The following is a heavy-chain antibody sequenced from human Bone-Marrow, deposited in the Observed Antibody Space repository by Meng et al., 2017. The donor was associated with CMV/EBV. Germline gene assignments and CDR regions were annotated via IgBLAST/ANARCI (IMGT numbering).Heavy chain of an antibody. V-gene: IGHV3-48*04. Sequence: GESLKISCAGSGFTFSSHSMNWVRQAPGRGLEWISYISSSSSTIYDADSVKGRFTISRDNAENSLYLHMSSLRAEDTAVYYCARDGDDFWSGYLDSWGQGTLVTVSS. CDR1: GFTFSSHS. CDR2: ISSSSSTI. J-gene: IGHJ4*02. CDR3: ARDGDDFWSGYLDS. D-gene: IGHD3-3*01.